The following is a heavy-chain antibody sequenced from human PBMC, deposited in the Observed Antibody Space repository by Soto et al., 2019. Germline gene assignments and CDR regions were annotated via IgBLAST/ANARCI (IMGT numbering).Heavy chain of an antibody. CDR3: AKDLGRYCTIGVCPG. Sequence: GGSLRLSCAASGFTFSSYAMSWVRQAPGKGLEWVSAISGSGGSTYYADSVKGRFTISRDNSKNTLYLQMNSLRAEDTAVYYCAKDLGRYCTIGVCPGGGKGPLVTVSS. J-gene: IGHJ4*02. D-gene: IGHD2-8*01. CDR2: ISGSGGST. CDR1: GFTFSSYA. V-gene: IGHV3-23*01.